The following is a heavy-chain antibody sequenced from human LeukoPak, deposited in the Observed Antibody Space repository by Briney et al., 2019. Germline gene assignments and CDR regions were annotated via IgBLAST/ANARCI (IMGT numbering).Heavy chain of an antibody. CDR1: GYIFTGYY. V-gene: IGHV1-2*02. Sequence: ASVKVSCKASGYIFTGYYMHGVRQAPGQGLEWMGWINPNSGGTNYAQKFQGRVTMTRDTSMSTAYMELSRLRSDDTAVYYCARGETAAASPLVDYWGQGTLVTVSS. D-gene: IGHD6-13*01. CDR2: INPNSGGT. CDR3: ARGETAAASPLVDY. J-gene: IGHJ4*02.